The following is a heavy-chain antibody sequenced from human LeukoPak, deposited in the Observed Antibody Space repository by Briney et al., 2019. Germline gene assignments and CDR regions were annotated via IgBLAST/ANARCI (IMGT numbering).Heavy chain of an antibody. D-gene: IGHD3-10*01. CDR2: IYHSGST. CDR1: GGSLSNYY. Sequence: SETLSLTCTVSGGSLSNYYWSWIRQSPGKGLEWIGSIYHSGSTYYNPSLKSRVTISVDTSKNQFSLKLSSVTAADTAVYYCARDLRDYYGSGSFDYWGQGTLVTVSP. J-gene: IGHJ4*02. V-gene: IGHV4-38-2*02. CDR3: ARDLRDYYGSGSFDY.